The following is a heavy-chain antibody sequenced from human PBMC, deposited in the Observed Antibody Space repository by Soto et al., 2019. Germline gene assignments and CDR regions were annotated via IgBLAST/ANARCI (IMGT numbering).Heavy chain of an antibody. CDR1: GYTFTTYW. V-gene: IGHV5-51*01. J-gene: IGHJ4*02. Sequence: GESLKISCNGSGYTFTTYWIGWVRQMPGKGLQWMGIIFPGDSDTRYSPSFQDQVTISADKSITTAYLQWSSLKASDSAIYYCARLKGGWDSEWFFDNWGQGTLVTVSS. CDR3: ARLKGGWDSEWFFDN. D-gene: IGHD3-3*01. CDR2: IFPGDSDT.